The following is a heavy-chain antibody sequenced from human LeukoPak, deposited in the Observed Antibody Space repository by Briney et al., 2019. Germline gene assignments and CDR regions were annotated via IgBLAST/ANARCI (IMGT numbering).Heavy chain of an antibody. V-gene: IGHV4-38-2*02. CDR1: GNSINRGYY. J-gene: IGHJ4*02. CDR3: ARDMRGGNSYYFDS. CDR2: FYHSVST. Sequence: SETLSLTCTVSGNSINRGYYWGWIRPPPGKGLEWIGSFYHSVSTYYNPSLKSRVTISVDPSKNQFSLKLSSVTAADTAVYYCARDMRGGNSYYFDSWGQGTPVTVSS. D-gene: IGHD4-23*01.